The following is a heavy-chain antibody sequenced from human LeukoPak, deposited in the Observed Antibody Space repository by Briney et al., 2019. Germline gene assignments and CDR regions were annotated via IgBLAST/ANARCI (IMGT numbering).Heavy chain of an antibody. CDR3: ARGPYGDYEVYYGMDV. V-gene: IGHV4-30-4*01. J-gene: IGHJ6*02. CDR1: GGSISSGDYY. D-gene: IGHD4-17*01. Sequence: SETLSLTCTVSGGSISSGDYYWSWIRQPPGKGLEWIGYIYYSGSTYYNPSLKSRVTISVDTSKNQFSLKLSSETAADTAVYYCARGPYGDYEVYYGMDVWGQGTTVTVSS. CDR2: IYYSGST.